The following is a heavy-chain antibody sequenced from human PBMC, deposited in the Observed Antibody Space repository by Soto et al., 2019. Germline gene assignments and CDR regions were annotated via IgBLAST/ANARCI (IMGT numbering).Heavy chain of an antibody. J-gene: IGHJ5*02. D-gene: IGHD3-22*01. Sequence: QLQLHESGPGLVKPSETLSLTCTVSGGSISSSDFYWVWLRQPPGKGLDFIGSMYYSGTTYYNPSLKNRITISVDTSKNQFSLKLISVTAADTAVYYCAVVDSTGNWFDPWGQGALVTVSS. V-gene: IGHV4-39*01. CDR1: GGSISSSDFY. CDR2: MYYSGTT. CDR3: AVVDSTGNWFDP.